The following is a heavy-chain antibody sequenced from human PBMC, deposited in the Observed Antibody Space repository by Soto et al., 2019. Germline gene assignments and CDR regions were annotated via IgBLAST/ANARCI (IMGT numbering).Heavy chain of an antibody. V-gene: IGHV3-66*01. CDR3: ARERGYYGSGSSDYYYYYMDV. D-gene: IGHD3-10*01. CDR2: IYSGGST. J-gene: IGHJ6*03. CDR1: GFTISSNY. Sequence: PGGSLRLSCAASGFTISSNYMSWVRQAPGKGLEWVSVIYSGGSTYYADSVKGRFTISRDNSKITLYLQMNSLRAEDTAVYYCARERGYYGSGSSDYYYYYMDVWGKGTTVTVSS.